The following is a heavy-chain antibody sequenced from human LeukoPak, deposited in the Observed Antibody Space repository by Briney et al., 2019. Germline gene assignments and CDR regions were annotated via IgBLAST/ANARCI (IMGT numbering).Heavy chain of an antibody. CDR3: AKDSEVGGSYFDY. D-gene: IGHD1-26*01. CDR2: ISSSSSYI. J-gene: IGHJ4*02. V-gene: IGHV3-21*04. Sequence: PEGSLRLSCAASGFTFSSYSMNWVRQAPGKGLEWVSSISSSSSYIYYADSVKGRFTISRDNSKNTLYLQMNSLRAEDTAVYYCAKDSEVGGSYFDYWGQGTLVTVSS. CDR1: GFTFSSYS.